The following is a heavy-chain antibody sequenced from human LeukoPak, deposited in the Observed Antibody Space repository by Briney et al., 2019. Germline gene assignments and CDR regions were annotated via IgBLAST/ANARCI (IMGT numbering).Heavy chain of an antibody. CDR1: GGTFSSYA. D-gene: IGHD2/OR15-2a*01. CDR2: IIPILGIA. CDR3: ARDGGSSITFYNWFDP. V-gene: IGHV1-69*04. Sequence: GASVKVSCKASGGTFSSYAISWVRQAPGQGLEWMGRIIPILGIANYAQKFQGRVTITADKSTSTAYMELSSLRSEDTAVYYCARDGGSSITFYNWFDPWGQGTLVTVSS. J-gene: IGHJ5*02.